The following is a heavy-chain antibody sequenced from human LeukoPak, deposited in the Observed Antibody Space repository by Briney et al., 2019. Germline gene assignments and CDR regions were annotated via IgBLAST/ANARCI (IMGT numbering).Heavy chain of an antibody. J-gene: IGHJ4*02. CDR2: IRYDGSNK. D-gene: IGHD6-13*01. CDR3: AKVGAAADDY. V-gene: IGHV3-30*02. CDR1: GFTFSSYG. Sequence: GGSLRLSCAVSGFTFSSYGMHWVRQAPGKGLEWVAFIRYDGSNKYYADSVKGRFTISRDNSKNTLYLQMNSLRAEDTAVYYCAKVGAAADDYWGQGTLVTVSS.